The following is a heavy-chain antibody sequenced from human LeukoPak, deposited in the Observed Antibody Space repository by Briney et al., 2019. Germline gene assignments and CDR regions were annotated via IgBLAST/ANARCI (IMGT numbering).Heavy chain of an antibody. Sequence: GASVKVSCKASGYTFTAYYIHWVRQAPGQGLEWMGWINPNSGGTNSAQKFQGRVTMTSDTSISTAYMDLSGLRSDDTAVYYCARVVGEITFGGVIVMRSMDYWGQGTLVTVSS. V-gene: IGHV1-2*02. J-gene: IGHJ4*02. CDR3: ARVVGEITFGGVIVMRSMDY. CDR2: INPNSGGT. CDR1: GYTFTAYY. D-gene: IGHD3-16*02.